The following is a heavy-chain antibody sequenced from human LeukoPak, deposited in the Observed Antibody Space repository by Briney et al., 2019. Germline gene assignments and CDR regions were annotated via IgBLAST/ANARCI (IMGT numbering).Heavy chain of an antibody. CDR1: GFTFSSYW. J-gene: IGHJ3*02. CDR2: IKSDGSST. D-gene: IGHD1-26*01. V-gene: IGHV3-74*01. Sequence: LGGSLRLSCAASGFTFSSYWMHWVRQAPGKGLVWVSRIKSDGSSTTYADSVKGRFTISRDNAKNTLYLQMNSLRAEDTAVYYCARGGSPPEALGDAFNIWGQGTMVTVSS. CDR3: ARGGSPPEALGDAFNI.